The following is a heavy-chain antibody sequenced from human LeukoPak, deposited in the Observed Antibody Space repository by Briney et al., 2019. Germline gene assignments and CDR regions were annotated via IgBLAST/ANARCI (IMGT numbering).Heavy chain of an antibody. J-gene: IGHJ4*02. V-gene: IGHV1-18*01. CDR2: ISAYNGKT. CDR1: GYIFRSYG. D-gene: IGHD3-3*01. Sequence: ASVTVSCKASGYIFRSYGISWVRQAPGQGLEWMGWISAYNGKTNYAQKAQGRVTLTTDTSTSTAYMEMRGLVSDDTAVYYCARALSDDFWSFYQDYWGQGTLLIVSP. CDR3: ARALSDDFWSFYQDY.